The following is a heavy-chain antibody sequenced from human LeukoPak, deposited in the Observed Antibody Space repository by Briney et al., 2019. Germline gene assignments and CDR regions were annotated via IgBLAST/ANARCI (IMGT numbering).Heavy chain of an antibody. CDR3: ARDLARDSSGYYYSDAFDI. Sequence: GASVNVSCQASGYTFTGYYMHWVRQAPAQGREWMGRINPYSGGTNYAEKFQGTVTMTRDTSISTAYMELSRLRSDDTAVYYCARDLARDSSGYYYSDAFDIWGQGTMVTVSS. J-gene: IGHJ3*02. CDR1: GYTFTGYY. D-gene: IGHD3-22*01. V-gene: IGHV1-2*06. CDR2: INPYSGGT.